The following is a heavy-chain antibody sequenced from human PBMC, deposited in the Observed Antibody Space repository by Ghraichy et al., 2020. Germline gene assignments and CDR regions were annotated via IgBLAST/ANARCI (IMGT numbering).Heavy chain of an antibody. Sequence: SETLSLTCAVSGGSISSSNWWSWVRQPPGKGLEWIGEIYHSGSTNYNPSLKSRVTISVDKSKNQFSLKLSSVTAADTAVYYCARGVATMIVVVITTADAFDIWGQGTMVTVSS. J-gene: IGHJ3*02. CDR3: ARGVATMIVVVITTADAFDI. V-gene: IGHV4-4*02. CDR2: IYHSGST. D-gene: IGHD3-22*01. CDR1: GGSISSSNW.